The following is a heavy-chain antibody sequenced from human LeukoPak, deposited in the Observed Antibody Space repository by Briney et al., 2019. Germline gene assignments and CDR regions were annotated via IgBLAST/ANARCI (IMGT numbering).Heavy chain of an antibody. Sequence: SETLSLTCTVFGYSISSGYYWGWIRQPPGKGLEWIGSIYHSGNTYYNPSLKSRVTISVDTSKNQFSLKLSSVTAADTAVYYCARHPKYCSGGSCYRWFDPWGQGTLVTVSS. CDR3: ARHPKYCSGGSCYRWFDP. D-gene: IGHD2-15*01. CDR2: IYHSGNT. J-gene: IGHJ5*02. CDR1: GYSISSGYY. V-gene: IGHV4-38-2*02.